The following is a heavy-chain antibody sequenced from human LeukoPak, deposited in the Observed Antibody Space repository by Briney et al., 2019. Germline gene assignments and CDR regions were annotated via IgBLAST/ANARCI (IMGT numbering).Heavy chain of an antibody. V-gene: IGHV3-30*18. D-gene: IGHD6-13*01. Sequence: PGGSLRLSCAASGFTFSSYGMHWVRQAPGRGLEWVAVISYDGSNKYYADSVKGRFTISRDNPKNTLYLQMNSLRAEDTAVYYCAKSLASIAWYGDYWGQGTLVTVSS. CDR2: ISYDGSNK. CDR3: AKSLASIAWYGDY. CDR1: GFTFSSYG. J-gene: IGHJ4*02.